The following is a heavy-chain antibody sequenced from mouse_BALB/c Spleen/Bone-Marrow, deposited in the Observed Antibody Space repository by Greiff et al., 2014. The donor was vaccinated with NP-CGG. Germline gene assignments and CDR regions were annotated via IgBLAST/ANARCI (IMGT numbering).Heavy chain of an antibody. J-gene: IGHJ2*01. Sequence: VQLQQFGAELMKPGASVKISCKATGYTFSSYWIEWVKQRPGHGLEWIGEILPGSGSTNYNEKFKGKATFTADTSSNTAYMQLSRLTSEDSAVYYCARLDGYFDYWGQGTTLTVSS. CDR2: ILPGSGST. V-gene: IGHV1-9*01. CDR1: GYTFSSYW. CDR3: ARLDGYFDY. D-gene: IGHD2-3*01.